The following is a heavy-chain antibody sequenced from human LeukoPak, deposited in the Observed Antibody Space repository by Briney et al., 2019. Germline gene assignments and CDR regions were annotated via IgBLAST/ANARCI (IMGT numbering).Heavy chain of an antibody. V-gene: IGHV3-30-3*01. J-gene: IGHJ4*02. CDR3: ARDRGTSFDY. D-gene: IGHD1-7*01. Sequence: GGSLRLSCAASGFTFSSYAMHWVRQAPGKGLEWVAVISYDGSNKYYADSVKGRFTISRDNSKNTLYLQMNSLRAEDTAVYYCARDRGTSFDYWGQGTLVTVSS. CDR1: GFTFSSYA. CDR2: ISYDGSNK.